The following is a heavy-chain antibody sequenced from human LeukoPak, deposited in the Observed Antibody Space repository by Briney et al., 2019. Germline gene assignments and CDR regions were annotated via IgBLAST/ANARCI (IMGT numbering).Heavy chain of an antibody. CDR2: INPNSGGT. D-gene: IGHD6-13*01. CDR1: GYTFTGYY. V-gene: IGHV1-2*02. Sequence: ASVKVSCKASGYTFTGYYMHWVRQAPGQGLEWMGWINPNSGGTNYAQKFQGRVIMTRDTSISTAYMELSRLRSDDTAVYYCARAPQEQQLANWSDPWGQGTLVTVSS. J-gene: IGHJ5*02. CDR3: ARAPQEQQLANWSDP.